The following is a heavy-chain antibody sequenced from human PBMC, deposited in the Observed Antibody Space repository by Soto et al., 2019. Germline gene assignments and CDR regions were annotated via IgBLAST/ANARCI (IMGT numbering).Heavy chain of an antibody. Sequence: PSETLSLTYTVSGGSISSYYWSWIRQPPGKGLEWIGYIYYSGSTNYNPSLKSRVTISVDTSKNQFSLKLSSVTAADTAVYYCARTYGIVQQLRYGFDPWGQGTLVTVSS. D-gene: IGHD1-26*01. CDR2: IYYSGST. CDR1: GGSISSYY. V-gene: IGHV4-59*08. J-gene: IGHJ5*02. CDR3: ARTYGIVQQLRYGFDP.